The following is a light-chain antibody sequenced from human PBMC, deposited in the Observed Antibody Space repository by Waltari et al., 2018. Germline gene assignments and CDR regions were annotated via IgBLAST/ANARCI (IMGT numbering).Light chain of an antibody. V-gene: IGKV1-27*01. J-gene: IGKJ3*01. CDR3: QKYNSAPLT. CDR2: AAS. Sequence: IQITQSPSSLSSSVGYGVTITCRASQGISNYLAWYQQKPGKVPKLLIYAASTLQSGVPSRFSGSGSGTDFTLTISSLQPEDVATYYCQKYNSAPLTFGPGTKVDIK. CDR1: QGISNY.